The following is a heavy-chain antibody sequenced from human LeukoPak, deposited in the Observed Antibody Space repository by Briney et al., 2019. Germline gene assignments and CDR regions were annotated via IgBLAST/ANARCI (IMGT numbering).Heavy chain of an antibody. D-gene: IGHD2-2*02. V-gene: IGHV3-21*01. CDR3: ARDGGVYCSSTSCYTY. Sequence: GGSLRLSCAASGFTFSSYSMNWVRQAPGKGLEWVSSISSSSSYIYYADSVKGRFTISRDNAKNSLYLQMNSLRAEDTAVYYCARDGGVYCSSTSCYTYWGQGTLVTVSS. CDR2: ISSSSSYI. CDR1: GFTFSSYS. J-gene: IGHJ4*02.